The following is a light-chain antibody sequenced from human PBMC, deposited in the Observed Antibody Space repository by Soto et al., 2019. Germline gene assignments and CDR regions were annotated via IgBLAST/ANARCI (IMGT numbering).Light chain of an antibody. CDR2: EVS. J-gene: IGLJ1*01. CDR1: SSDVGGYKF. V-gene: IGLV2-14*01. CDR3: SSYTSSTNYV. Sequence: QSALTQPASVSGSPGQSITISCTGTSSDVGGYKFVSWYQQHPGKAPKLLIYEVSNRPSGVSDRFSASKSGNTASLTISGLQAEDEADYYCSSYTSSTNYVFGTGTKVTVL.